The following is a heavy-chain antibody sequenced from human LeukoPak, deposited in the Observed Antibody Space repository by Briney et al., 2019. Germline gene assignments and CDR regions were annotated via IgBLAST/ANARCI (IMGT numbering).Heavy chain of an antibody. CDR2: INPSGGST. D-gene: IGHD5-18*01. CDR3: ARSYLRGYSYGPSFDY. Sequence: EASVKVSCKASGYTFTSYYMHWVRQAPGQGLEWMGIINPSGGSTSYAQKFQGRVTMTRDTSTSTVYMELSSLRSEDTAVYYCARSYLRGYSYGPSFDYWGQGTLVTVSS. V-gene: IGHV1-46*01. CDR1: GYTFTSYY. J-gene: IGHJ4*02.